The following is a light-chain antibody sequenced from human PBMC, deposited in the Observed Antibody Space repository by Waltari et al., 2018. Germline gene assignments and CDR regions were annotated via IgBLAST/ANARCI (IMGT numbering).Light chain of an antibody. CDR3: QQYYSPPWT. V-gene: IGKV4-1*01. CDR2: WAS. CDR1: QSLLHSSNNKNY. Sequence: DIVMTQSPDSLAVSLGARATINCKSSQSLLHSSNNKNYLAWYQQKPGQPPELLFYWASTRESGVPDRFSGSGSGTDFTLTISSLQAEDVAVFYRQQYYSPPWTFGQGTKVEIK. J-gene: IGKJ1*01.